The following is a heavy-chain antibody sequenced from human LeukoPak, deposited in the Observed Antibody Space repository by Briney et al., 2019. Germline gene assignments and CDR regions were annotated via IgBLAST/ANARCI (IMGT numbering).Heavy chain of an antibody. CDR2: MDQDGTEK. CDR3: ARGYSSSLYSCFDP. J-gene: IGHJ5*02. V-gene: IGHV3-7*05. D-gene: IGHD6-13*01. CDR1: GFTFSTYW. Sequence: GGSLRLSCAASGFTFSTYWMSRVRQAPGKGLEWVANMDQDGTEKNYVDSVKGRFTISRDNAKNLLYVQMNSLRAEDTAVYYCARGYSSSLYSCFDPWGQGTLVTVSS.